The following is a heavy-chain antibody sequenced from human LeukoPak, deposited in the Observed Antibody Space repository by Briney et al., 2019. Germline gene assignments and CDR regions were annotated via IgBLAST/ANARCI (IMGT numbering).Heavy chain of an antibody. J-gene: IGHJ1*01. CDR1: GFTFSSYG. Sequence: GGSLRLSCAASGFTFSSYGMHWVRQAPGKGLEWVAFIRYDGSNKYYAGSVKGRFTISRDNSKNTLYLQMNSLRAEDTAVYYCAKNASGGSCYSPIVQHWGQGTLVTVSS. V-gene: IGHV3-30*02. CDR3: AKNASGGSCYSPIVQH. CDR2: IRYDGSNK. D-gene: IGHD2-15*01.